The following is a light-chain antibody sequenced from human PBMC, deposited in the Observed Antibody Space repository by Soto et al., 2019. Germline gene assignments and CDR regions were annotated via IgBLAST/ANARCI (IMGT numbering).Light chain of an antibody. Sequence: DIQLTQSPSTLSASVGDRVTITCRASQSISSWLAWYQQKPGKAPNLLIYDASSLESGVPSRFSGSGSGSEFTLTISSLQPDDFATYYCQQYNSYSWTFGQGAEVDIK. V-gene: IGKV1-5*01. CDR1: QSISSW. CDR2: DAS. J-gene: IGKJ1*01. CDR3: QQYNSYSWT.